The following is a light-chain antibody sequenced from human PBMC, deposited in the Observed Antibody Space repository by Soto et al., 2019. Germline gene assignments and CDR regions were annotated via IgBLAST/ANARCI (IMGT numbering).Light chain of an antibody. CDR1: QNIDNW. CDR3: QEYNSY. CDR2: RAS. Sequence: DIQMTQSPYTLSASVGDRVTITCRASQNIDNWLAWYQQKPGKPPKLLIYRASSLETGVPSRFSGSGSGTEFTPTISNLQPDDSATYYCQEYNSYFGGGTKVEIK. J-gene: IGKJ4*01. V-gene: IGKV1-5*03.